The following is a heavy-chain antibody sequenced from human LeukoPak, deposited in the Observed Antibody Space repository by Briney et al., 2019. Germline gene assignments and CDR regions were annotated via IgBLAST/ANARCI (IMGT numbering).Heavy chain of an antibody. CDR1: GFTFSSYW. D-gene: IGHD3-10*01. J-gene: IGHJ6*04. Sequence: GGSLRLSCAASGFTFSSYWMSWVRQAPGKGLEWVANIKQDGSEKYYVDSVKGRFTISRDNAKNSLYLQKNSLRAEDTAVYYCARRRGISMVRGVRDYYYGMDVWGKGTTVTVSS. V-gene: IGHV3-7*03. CDR3: ARRRGISMVRGVRDYYYGMDV. CDR2: IKQDGSEK.